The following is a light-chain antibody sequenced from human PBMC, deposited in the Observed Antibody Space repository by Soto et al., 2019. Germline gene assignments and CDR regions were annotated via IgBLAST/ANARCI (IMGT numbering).Light chain of an antibody. V-gene: IGKV1-5*01. CDR3: QQYNSYPYT. CDR2: DAS. CDR1: QSISSW. Sequence: DIQMTQSPSTLSASVGDRVTITCRASQSISSWLAWYQQKPGKAPRFLIYDASSLESGVPSRFGGSGSGTEFPLTIYSLQPDDFATYYCQQYNSYPYTFGQGTKLEIK. J-gene: IGKJ2*01.